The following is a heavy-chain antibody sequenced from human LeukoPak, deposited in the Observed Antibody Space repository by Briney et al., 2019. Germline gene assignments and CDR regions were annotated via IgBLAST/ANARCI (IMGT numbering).Heavy chain of an antibody. V-gene: IGHV4-39*01. CDR3: ARLDYYGSGSIDY. J-gene: IGHJ4*02. D-gene: IGHD3-10*01. CDR2: IYYSGST. Sequence: SETLSLTCTVSGGSISSSSYYWGWIRQPPGKGLEWLGSIYYSGSTYYNPSLKSRVTISVDTSKNQFSLKLSSVTAADTAVYYCARLDYYGSGSIDYWGQGTLVTVSS. CDR1: GGSISSSSYY.